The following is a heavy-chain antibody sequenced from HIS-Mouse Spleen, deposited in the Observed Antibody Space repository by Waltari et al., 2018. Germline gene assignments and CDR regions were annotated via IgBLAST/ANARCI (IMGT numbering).Heavy chain of an antibody. D-gene: IGHD3-3*01. Sequence: QLQLQESGPGLVKPSETLSLTCTVSGGSISSSSYYWGWIRQPPGKGLEWIGSIYYSGHTYYNPPLKSRLTISVATSKNQFSLKLSSVTAADPAVYYCARTPLYYDFWSGYYDYWGQGTLVTVSS. CDR3: ARTPLYYDFWSGYYDY. V-gene: IGHV4-39*07. CDR2: IYYSGHT. J-gene: IGHJ4*02. CDR1: GGSISSSSYY.